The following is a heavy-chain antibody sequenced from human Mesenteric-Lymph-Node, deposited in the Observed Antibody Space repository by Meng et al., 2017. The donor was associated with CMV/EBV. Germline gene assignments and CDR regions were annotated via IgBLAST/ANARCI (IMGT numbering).Heavy chain of an antibody. CDR2: IKQDGSGK. Sequence: GESLKISCEASGFTFSSHWMSWVRQAPGKGLEWVANIKQDGSGKYYVNSVKGRSTISRDNVKNSLYLQMNSLRPEDTALIYCVKALTLTRPVDNDAFDVWGQGTMVTVSS. D-gene: IGHD4-11*01. CDR1: GFTFSSHW. V-gene: IGHV3-7*01. CDR3: VKALTLTRPVDNDAFDV. J-gene: IGHJ3*01.